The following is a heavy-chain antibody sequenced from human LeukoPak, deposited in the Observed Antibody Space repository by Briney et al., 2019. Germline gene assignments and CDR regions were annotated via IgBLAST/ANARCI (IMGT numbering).Heavy chain of an antibody. J-gene: IGHJ4*02. Sequence: PSETLSLTCTVSGGSISSSSYYWGWIRQPPGKGLERIGSIYYSGSTYYNPSLKSRVTISVDTSKNQFSLKLSSVTAADTAVYYCARRRSGPDYFDYWGQGSLVTVSS. CDR2: IYYSGST. D-gene: IGHD2-15*01. V-gene: IGHV4-39*01. CDR3: ARRRSGPDYFDY. CDR1: GGSISSSSYY.